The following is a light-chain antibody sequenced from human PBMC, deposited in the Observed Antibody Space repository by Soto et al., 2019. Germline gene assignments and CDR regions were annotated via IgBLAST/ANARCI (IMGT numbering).Light chain of an antibody. CDR1: QSISTY. CDR3: QQSYSTPKT. Sequence: DIQMTQSPSSLSAYVGDRVTITCRASQSISTYLNWYQQKPGKAPELLIYAASNLQSGVPSRFSGSGPGTDFTLTISSLQPEDFATYYCQQSYSTPKTFGQGTKVDIK. J-gene: IGKJ1*01. V-gene: IGKV1-39*01. CDR2: AAS.